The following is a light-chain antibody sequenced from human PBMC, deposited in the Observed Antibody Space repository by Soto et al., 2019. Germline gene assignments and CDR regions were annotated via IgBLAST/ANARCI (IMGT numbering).Light chain of an antibody. J-gene: IGKJ1*01. Sequence: EVVLTQSPGTLSLSPGERATLSCRASQSVGSSYLAWYQQKPGQAPRLLIYGASTTATDVPPRFSGSGSGTEFTLTISSLQSEDFAVYYCQQYNNWPPWTFGQGTKV. CDR2: GAS. V-gene: IGKV3-15*01. CDR1: QSVGSSY. CDR3: QQYNNWPPWT.